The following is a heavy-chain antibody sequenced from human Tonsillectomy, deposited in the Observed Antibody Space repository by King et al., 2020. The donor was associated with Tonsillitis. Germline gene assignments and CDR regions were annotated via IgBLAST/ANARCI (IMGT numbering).Heavy chain of an antibody. CDR1: GLTFDEYA. V-gene: IGHV3-9*01. Sequence: VQLVESGGGLVQPGRSLRISFAASGLTFDEYAMHLVRQAPGKGLEGVSGISGNSGNVCDAVSVKGRFTISRDNAKHSLYLQMNSLRAEDTALYYCAKDVRPRYSGYDWDYWGQGTLVTVSS. CDR3: AKDVRPRYSGYDWDY. J-gene: IGHJ4*02. D-gene: IGHD5-12*01. CDR2: ISGNSGNV.